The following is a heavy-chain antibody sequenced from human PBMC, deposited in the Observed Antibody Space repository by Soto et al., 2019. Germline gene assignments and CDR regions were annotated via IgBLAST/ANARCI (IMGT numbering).Heavy chain of an antibody. V-gene: IGHV1-46*01. J-gene: IGHJ4*02. CDR3: ARGRHVVVVTAALDY. CDR1: GDTFTEYY. Sequence: QVQLMQSGAEVKKPGASVKVSCKASGDTFTEYYIHWVRQAPGQGLEWMGTVNPSGEHTTYAKQFTGKMAMTRDTSTRTIYMELTSLASEDTDVYDCARGRHVVVVTAALDYWGQGTLGTVSS. D-gene: IGHD2-21*02. CDR2: VNPSGEHT.